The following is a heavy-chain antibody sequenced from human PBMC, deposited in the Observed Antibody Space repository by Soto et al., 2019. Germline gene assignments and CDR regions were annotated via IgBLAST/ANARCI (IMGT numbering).Heavy chain of an antibody. J-gene: IGHJ4*02. Sequence: PGGSLRLSCAASGFTFSSYGMHWVRQAPGKGLEWVAVIWYDGSNKYYADSVKGRFTISRDNSKNTLYLQMNSLRAEDTAVYYCARDPSPNYYDSSGYYPCYWGQGTRVTVSS. D-gene: IGHD3-22*01. V-gene: IGHV3-33*01. CDR1: GFTFSSYG. CDR2: IWYDGSNK. CDR3: ARDPSPNYYDSSGYYPCY.